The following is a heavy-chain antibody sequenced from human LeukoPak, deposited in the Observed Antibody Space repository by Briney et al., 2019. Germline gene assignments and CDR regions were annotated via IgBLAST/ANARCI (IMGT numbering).Heavy chain of an antibody. CDR3: ASGDCSGGSCLYYYYYGMDV. D-gene: IGHD2-15*01. CDR1: GGTFSSYA. Sequence: SVKVSCKASGGTFSSYAISWVRQAPGQGLEWMGRIIPILGIANYAQKFQGRVTITADKSTSTAYMELSSLRSEDTAVYYCASGDCSGGSCLYYYYYGMDVWGQGTTVTVSS. J-gene: IGHJ6*02. CDR2: IIPILGIA. V-gene: IGHV1-69*04.